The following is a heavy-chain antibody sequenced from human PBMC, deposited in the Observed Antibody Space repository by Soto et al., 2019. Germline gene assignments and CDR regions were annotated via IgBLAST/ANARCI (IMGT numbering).Heavy chain of an antibody. V-gene: IGHV3-7*05. J-gene: IGHJ3*02. CDR3: ARDRPWWELPAGDAFDI. CDR2: IKQDGSEK. D-gene: IGHD1-26*01. CDR1: GFTFSSYW. Sequence: GGSLRLSCAASGFTFSSYWMSWVRQAPGKGLEWVANIKQDGSEKYYVDSVKGRFTISRDNAKNSLYLQMNSLRAEDTAVYYCARDRPWWELPAGDAFDIWGQGTMVTVSS.